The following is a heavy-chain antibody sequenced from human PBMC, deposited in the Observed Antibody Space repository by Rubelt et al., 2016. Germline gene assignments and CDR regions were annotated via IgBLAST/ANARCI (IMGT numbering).Heavy chain of an antibody. CDR3: ARGKIERFGELYVY. D-gene: IGHD3-10*01. CDR1: GGSISSSGYY. CDR2: IYYSGST. Sequence: QVQLQESGPGLVKPWETLSLTCAVSGGSISSSGYYWSWIRQHPGKGLEWIGYIYYSGSTYYNPSLKSRVTISVDTSKNQFSLKLSSVTAADTAVYYCARGKIERFGELYVYWGQGTLVTVSS. V-gene: IGHV4-31*11. J-gene: IGHJ4*02.